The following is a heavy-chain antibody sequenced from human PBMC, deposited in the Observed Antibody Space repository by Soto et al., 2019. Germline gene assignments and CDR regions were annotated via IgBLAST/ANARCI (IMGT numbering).Heavy chain of an antibody. J-gene: IGHJ4*02. D-gene: IGHD6-13*01. CDR1: GYTFTSYG. V-gene: IGHV1-18*01. CDR3: ARVEDGAAAGTRFDY. Sequence: GASVKVSCKASGYTFTSYGISWVRQAPGQGLEWMGWISAYNGNTNYAQKLQGRVTMTTDTSTSTAYMELRSLRSDDTAVYYCARVEDGAAAGTRFDYWGQGTLXTVSS. CDR2: ISAYNGNT.